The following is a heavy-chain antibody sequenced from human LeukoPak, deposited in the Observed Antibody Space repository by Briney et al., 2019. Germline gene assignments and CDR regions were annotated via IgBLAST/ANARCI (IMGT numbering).Heavy chain of an antibody. D-gene: IGHD3-9*01. J-gene: IGHJ5*02. V-gene: IGHV4-39*01. CDR3: ARQGYFDWLLSVDWFDP. CDR2: TYYSGST. CDR1: GGSISSSSYY. Sequence: SETLSLTCTVSGGSISSSSYYWGWIRQPPGKGLEWIGSTYYSGSTYYNPSLKSRVTISVDTSKNQFSLKLSSVTAADTAVYYCARQGYFDWLLSVDWFDPWGQGTLVTVSS.